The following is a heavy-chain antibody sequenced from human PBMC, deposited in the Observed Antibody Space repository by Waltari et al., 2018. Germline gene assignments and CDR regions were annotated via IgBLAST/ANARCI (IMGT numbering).Heavy chain of an antibody. CDR3: ARSRGDGYKTHYYYYYGMDV. J-gene: IGHJ6*02. Sequence: QVPLQESGPGLVKPSQTLSLTCTVAGGSITSGGYYWSWIRQHPGKGLEWIGYIYYSGSTYYNPSLKSLVTISVDTSKNQFSLKLSSVTAADTAVYYCARSRGDGYKTHYYYYYGMDVWGQGTTVTVSS. V-gene: IGHV4-31*01. CDR1: GGSITSGGYY. D-gene: IGHD5-12*01. CDR2: IYYSGST.